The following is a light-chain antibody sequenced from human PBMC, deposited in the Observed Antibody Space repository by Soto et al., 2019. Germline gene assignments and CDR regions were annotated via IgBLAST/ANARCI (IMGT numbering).Light chain of an antibody. CDR2: DVS. CDR3: QHYNSYSEA. CDR1: QRISGW. J-gene: IGKJ1*01. Sequence: DIPLTQTPSTLSPSLWDTVTIKRAASQRISGWLAWHQQKPGKAPKLLIYDVSALKRGVPPRFSGSGSGTEFTLTISSLQPEDFATYYCQHYNSYSEAFGQGTKVDI. V-gene: IGKV1-5*01.